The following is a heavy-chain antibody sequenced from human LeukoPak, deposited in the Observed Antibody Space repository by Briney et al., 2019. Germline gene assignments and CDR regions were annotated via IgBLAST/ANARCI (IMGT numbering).Heavy chain of an antibody. J-gene: IGHJ3*02. CDR3: ASRDYYDSSGYYDAFDI. CDR1: GFTFSSYG. CDR2: IRYDGSNK. V-gene: IGHV3-30*02. Sequence: GGSLRLSCAASGFTFSSYGMHWVRQAPGKGLEWVAFIRYDGSNKYYADSVKGRFTISRDNSKNTLYLQMNSLRAEDTALYYCASRDYYDSSGYYDAFDIWGQGTMVTVSS. D-gene: IGHD3-22*01.